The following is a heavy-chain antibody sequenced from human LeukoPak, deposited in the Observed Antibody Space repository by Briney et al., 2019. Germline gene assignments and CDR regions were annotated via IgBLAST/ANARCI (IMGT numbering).Heavy chain of an antibody. CDR3: ATDLGYCSSTTCDTFDY. Sequence: VASVKVSCKSCSYTFTSSGISWVRQAPGQGLEGMGWISTHDVNTKYAQKLQGRVTLTTDTSTSTAYMALRSLRSDDTAVYYCATDLGYCSSTTCDTFDYWGQGTLVTVSS. D-gene: IGHD2-2*01. CDR2: ISTHDVNT. V-gene: IGHV1-18*01. CDR1: SYTFTSSG. J-gene: IGHJ4*02.